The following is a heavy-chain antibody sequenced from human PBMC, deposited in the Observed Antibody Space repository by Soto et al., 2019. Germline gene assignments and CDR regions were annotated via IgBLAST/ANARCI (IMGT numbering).Heavy chain of an antibody. D-gene: IGHD2-21*02. CDR3: VRNDYGGNSVDY. CDR2: IYPGDSDT. Sequence: PGESLKISCKGVGYTFNTHWIGWVRQMPGKGLEWMGIIYPGDSDTRYSPSFQGQVTISADKSINTAYLQWSSLKASDTAMYYCVRNDYGGNSVDYWGPGTLVTVS. CDR1: GYTFNTHW. V-gene: IGHV5-51*01. J-gene: IGHJ4*02.